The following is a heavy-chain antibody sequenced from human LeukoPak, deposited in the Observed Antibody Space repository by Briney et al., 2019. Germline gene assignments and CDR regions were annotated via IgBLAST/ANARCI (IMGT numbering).Heavy chain of an antibody. J-gene: IGHJ3*02. D-gene: IGHD5-18*01. V-gene: IGHV3-30*03. Sequence: GGSLRLSCAASGFTFSSYGMSWVLQAPGKGLEWVAVISYDGSSKYYADSMKGRFTISRDNSKNTLYLQMNSLRAEDTAVYYCARARSSYGYGDAFDIWGQGTMVTVSS. CDR3: ARARSSYGYGDAFDI. CDR2: ISYDGSSK. CDR1: GFTFSSYG.